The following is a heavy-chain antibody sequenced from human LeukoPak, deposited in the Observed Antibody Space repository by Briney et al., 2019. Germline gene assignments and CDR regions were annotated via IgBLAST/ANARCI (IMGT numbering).Heavy chain of an antibody. CDR2: IIPIFGTA. V-gene: IGHV1-69*01. D-gene: IGHD3/OR15-3a*01. Sequence: SVKVSCKASGGTFSSYAISWVRQAPGQGLEWMGGIIPIFGTANYAQKFQGRGTITADESTSTAYMELSSLRSEDTAVYYCARARYNGLVIQYYFDYWGQGTLVTVSS. J-gene: IGHJ4*02. CDR3: ARARYNGLVIQYYFDY. CDR1: GGTFSSYA.